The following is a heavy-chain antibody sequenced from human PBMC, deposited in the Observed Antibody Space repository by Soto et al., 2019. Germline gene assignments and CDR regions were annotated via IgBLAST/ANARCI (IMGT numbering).Heavy chain of an antibody. CDR3: VREDYYYNMDV. Sequence: QVQLQESGPGLVKPSQTLSLTCSVSGGSISSGGYSWNWIRQHPGKGLEWIGYISDSGSTHYNPSLEGRVTISVDTSKNQFSLKLRSVTAADTAVYYCVREDYYYNMDVWGQGTTVTVSS. J-gene: IGHJ6*02. CDR1: GGSISSGGYS. CDR2: ISDSGST. V-gene: IGHV4-31*03.